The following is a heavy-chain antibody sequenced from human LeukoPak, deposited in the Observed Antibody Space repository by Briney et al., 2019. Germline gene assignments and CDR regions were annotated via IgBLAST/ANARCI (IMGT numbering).Heavy chain of an antibody. Sequence: PSETLSLTCTVSGGSISSSSYYWGWIRQPPGKGLEWIGSIYYSGSTYYNPSLKSRVTISIDTSKNQFSLRLNSVTAADTAVYYCARDSWWDGSETFSDSFGPWGQGTLVTVSS. CDR3: ARDSWWDGSETFSDSFGP. D-gene: IGHD3-10*01. CDR1: GGSISSSSYY. CDR2: IYYSGST. J-gene: IGHJ5*02. V-gene: IGHV4-39*07.